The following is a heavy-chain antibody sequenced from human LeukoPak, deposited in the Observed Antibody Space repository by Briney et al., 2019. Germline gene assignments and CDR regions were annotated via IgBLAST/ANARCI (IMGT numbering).Heavy chain of an antibody. Sequence: SETLSLTCTVSGGSISSSSYYWGWIRQPPGKGLEWIGSIYYSGSTYYNPSLKSRVTTSVDTSKNQFSLKLSSVTAADTAVYYCARLNYYGSGSYYRGSQRAFDYWGQGTLVTVSS. CDR1: GGSISSSSYY. V-gene: IGHV4-39*01. D-gene: IGHD3-10*01. J-gene: IGHJ4*02. CDR3: ARLNYYGSGSYYRGSQRAFDY. CDR2: IYYSGST.